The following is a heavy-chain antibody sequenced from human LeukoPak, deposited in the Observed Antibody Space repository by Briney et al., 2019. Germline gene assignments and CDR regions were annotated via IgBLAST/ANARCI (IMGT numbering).Heavy chain of an antibody. CDR3: ARGSGRWLQMGGFDY. D-gene: IGHD5-24*01. J-gene: IGHJ4*02. Sequence: PGGSLRLSCAASGFTFSSYEMNWVRQAPGKGLEWVSYISSSGSTIYYADSVKGRFTISRDNAKNSLYLQMNSLRAEDTAVYYCARGSGRWLQMGGFDYWGQGTLATVSS. V-gene: IGHV3-48*03. CDR2: ISSSGSTI. CDR1: GFTFSSYE.